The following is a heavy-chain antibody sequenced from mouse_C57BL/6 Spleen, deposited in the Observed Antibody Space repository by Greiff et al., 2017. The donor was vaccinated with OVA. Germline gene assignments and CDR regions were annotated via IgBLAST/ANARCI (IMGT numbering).Heavy chain of an antibody. J-gene: IGHJ3*01. CDR2: IHPNSGST. Sequence: VQLQQPGAELVKPGASVKLSCKASGYTFTSYWMHWVKQRPGQGLEWIGMIHPNSGSTNYNEKFKSKATLTVDKSSSTAYMQLSSLTSEDSAVYYCARSHYDYDAAYWGQGTLVTVSA. D-gene: IGHD2-4*01. CDR3: ARSHYDYDAAY. V-gene: IGHV1-64*01. CDR1: GYTFTSYW.